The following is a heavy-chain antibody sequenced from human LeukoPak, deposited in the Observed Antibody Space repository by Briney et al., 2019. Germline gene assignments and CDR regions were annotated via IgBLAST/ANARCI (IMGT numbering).Heavy chain of an antibody. D-gene: IGHD3-9*01. J-gene: IGHJ4*02. CDR2: IYYSGST. V-gene: IGHV4-39*07. CDR1: GGSISRSSYY. Sequence: SETLSLTCTVSGGSISRSSYYWGWIRQPPGKGLEWIGSIYYSGSTYYNPSLKSRVTLSVDTSKNQFSLQLSSVTAADTAVYYCARTGYYDILTGYYRDWGQGTLVTVSS. CDR3: ARTGYYDILTGYYRD.